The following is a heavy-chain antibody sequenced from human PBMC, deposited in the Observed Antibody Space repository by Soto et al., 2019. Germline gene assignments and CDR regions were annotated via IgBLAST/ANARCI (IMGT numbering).Heavy chain of an antibody. Sequence: QVQLVESGGGVVQSGMSLRLSCAASGFTFSSYGMHWVRQAPGKGLEWVAVISYDGSNKYYADSVKGRFTISRDSSKNTCYLEMNSLRPEDTAVYYCAKGEYYYGSGSPYYGMDVWGQGTTVTVS. CDR2: ISYDGSNK. D-gene: IGHD3-10*01. J-gene: IGHJ6*02. CDR1: GFTFSSYG. CDR3: AKGEYYYGSGSPYYGMDV. V-gene: IGHV3-30*18.